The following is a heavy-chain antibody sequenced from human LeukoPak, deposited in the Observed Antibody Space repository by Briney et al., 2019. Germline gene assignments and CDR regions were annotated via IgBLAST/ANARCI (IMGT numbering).Heavy chain of an antibody. V-gene: IGHV3-48*01. D-gene: IGHD1-14*01. CDR3: ARATKCEFYHYYTDI. CDR2: ISNGSGNR. J-gene: IGHJ6*03. Sequence: GGSLRLSCVASEFTFSSYSMIWVRQAPGKGLEWISYISNGSGNRYYADSVKGRFTISRDNAKNLLYLQMNNLRADDTAVYYCARATKCEFYHYYTDIWGKGSTVAVSS. CDR1: EFTFSSYS.